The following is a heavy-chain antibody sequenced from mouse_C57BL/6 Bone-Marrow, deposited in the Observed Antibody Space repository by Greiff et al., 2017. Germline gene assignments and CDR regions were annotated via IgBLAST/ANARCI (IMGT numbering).Heavy chain of an antibody. CDR3: ERKGREFAD. V-gene: IGHV1-81*01. CDR1: GYTFTSYG. J-gene: IGHJ3*01. CDR2: IYPRSGNT. Sequence: VQLQESGAELARPGASVKLSCKASGYTFTSYGISWVQQRPGQGLEWIGEIYPRSGNTYYTEKFKGKDTLTADKSSSTAYMELRRLTSEDAADYFCERKGREFADWGKGTLVTVSA.